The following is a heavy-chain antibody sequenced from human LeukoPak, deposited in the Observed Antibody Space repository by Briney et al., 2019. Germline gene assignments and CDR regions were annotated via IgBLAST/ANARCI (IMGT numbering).Heavy chain of an antibody. CDR1: GFSLSRNG. Sequence: GGSLRLSCATSGFSLSRNGMHWVRQAPGQGLEWVAFILSDGSYEYYADSVKGRFTISRDTSRNTLFLQMNSLRTEDTAVYYCARGPRGSSWYVDYWGQGTLVTVSS. V-gene: IGHV3-30*02. CDR3: ARGPRGSSWYVDY. J-gene: IGHJ4*02. D-gene: IGHD6-13*01. CDR2: ILSDGSYE.